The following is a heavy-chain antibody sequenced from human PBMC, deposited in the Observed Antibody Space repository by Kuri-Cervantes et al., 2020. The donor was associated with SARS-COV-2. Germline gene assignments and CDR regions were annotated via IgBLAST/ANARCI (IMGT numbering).Heavy chain of an antibody. J-gene: IGHJ6*02. CDR1: GGSISSYY. V-gene: IGHV4-59*08. CDR2: IYYSGST. D-gene: IGHD3-16*01. Sequence: GSLRLSCTVSGGSISSYYWSWIRQSPGKGLEWIGYIYYSGSTNYNPSLKSRVTISVDTSKNQFSLKLSSVTAADTAVYYCARLRGGAYGMDVWGQGTTVTVSS. CDR3: ARLRGGAYGMDV.